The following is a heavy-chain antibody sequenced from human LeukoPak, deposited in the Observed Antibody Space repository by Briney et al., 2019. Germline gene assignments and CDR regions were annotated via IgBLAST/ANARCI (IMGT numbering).Heavy chain of an antibody. CDR2: IRGSGGGT. J-gene: IGHJ4*02. V-gene: IGHV3-23*01. D-gene: IGHD6-19*01. Sequence: GGSLRLSCAASGFTVSSNYMSWVRQAPGKGLEWVSAIRGSGGGTYHADSVKGRFTISRDNSKNTLYLQMNSLRDEDTALYYCAKAGIGVVGYFDYWGQGTLVTVSS. CDR3: AKAGIGVVGYFDY. CDR1: GFTVSSNY.